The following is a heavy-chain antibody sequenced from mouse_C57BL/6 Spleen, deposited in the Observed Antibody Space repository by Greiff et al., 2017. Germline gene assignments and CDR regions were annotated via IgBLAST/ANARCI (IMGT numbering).Heavy chain of an antibody. D-gene: IGHD2-1*01. Sequence: VKLQESGPELVKPGASVKISCKASGYSFTSYYIHWVKQRPGQGLEWIGWIYPGSGNTKYNEKFKGKATLTADTSSSTAYMQLSSLTSEDSSVSYGASGYGNYWGQGTTLTVSS. CDR1: GYSFTSYY. V-gene: IGHV1-66*01. CDR2: IYPGSGNT. CDR3: ASGYGNY. J-gene: IGHJ2*01.